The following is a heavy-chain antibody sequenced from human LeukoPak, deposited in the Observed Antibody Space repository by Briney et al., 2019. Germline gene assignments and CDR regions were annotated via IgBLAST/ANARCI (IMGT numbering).Heavy chain of an antibody. CDR2: MNPNSGNT. J-gene: IGHJ5*02. Sequence: ASVKVSCKASGYTFTGYDINWVRQATGQGLEWMGWMNPNSGNTGYAQKFQGRVTMTRNTSISTAYMELSSLRSEDTAVYYCARFLLAARRGNWFDPWGQGTLVTVSS. V-gene: IGHV1-8*01. CDR3: ARFLLAARRGNWFDP. CDR1: GYTFTGYD. D-gene: IGHD6-6*01.